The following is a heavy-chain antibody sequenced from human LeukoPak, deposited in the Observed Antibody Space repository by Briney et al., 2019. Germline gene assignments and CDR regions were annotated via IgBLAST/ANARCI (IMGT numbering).Heavy chain of an antibody. V-gene: IGHV3-30*02. CDR1: GFTFSFYG. CDR3: AKTSDQLLYSKFDF. J-gene: IGHJ4*02. CDR2: IQYDGSFK. Sequence: GGSLRLSGATSGFTFSFYGMHWVRQGPGKGLGWVPFIQYDGSFKLYADSVQGRFSISRDNSKNTLFLQMNSLRADDTAVYYCAKTSDQLLYSKFDFWGQGTLVTVSS. D-gene: IGHD2-2*02.